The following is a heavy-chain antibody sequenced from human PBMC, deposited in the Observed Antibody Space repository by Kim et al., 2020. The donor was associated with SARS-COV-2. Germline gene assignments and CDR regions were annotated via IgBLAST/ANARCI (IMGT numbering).Heavy chain of an antibody. CDR3: ARDKDCTNGVCYPWFDP. CDR2: ITSSSTYV. D-gene: IGHD2-8*01. V-gene: IGHV3-21*01. CDR1: EFTFSEYS. Sequence: GGSLRLSCVASEFTFSEYSMNWVRQVPGKGLEWVSSITSSSTYVNYGDSVKGRFSISRDNAKNLLYLQMNSLGAEDTAVYYCARDKDCTNGVCYPWFDP. J-gene: IGHJ5*02.